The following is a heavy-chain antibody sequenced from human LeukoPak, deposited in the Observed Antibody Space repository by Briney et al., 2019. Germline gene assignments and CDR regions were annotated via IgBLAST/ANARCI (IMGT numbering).Heavy chain of an antibody. CDR2: IYYSGST. D-gene: IGHD1-26*01. J-gene: IGHJ6*02. V-gene: IGHV4-39*02. CDR1: GGSISSSSYY. CDR3: AREDSGPKGAYYYGMDV. Sequence: SETLSLTCTVSGGSISSSSYYWGWIRQPPGKGLEWIGSIYYSGSTYYNPSLKSRVTISVDTSKNQFSLKLSSVTAADTAVYYCAREDSGPKGAYYYGMDVWGQGTTVTVSS.